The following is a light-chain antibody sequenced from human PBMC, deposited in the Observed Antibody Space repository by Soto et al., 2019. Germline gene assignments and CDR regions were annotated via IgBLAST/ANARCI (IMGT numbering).Light chain of an antibody. Sequence: EIVMTQSPATLSVSPGERATLSCRASQSVRSNFAWYQQKPGQAPRLLIYGASTRATSIPARFSGSGSGTEFTLTISSLQSEDFAVYYCHQYYSPPFAFGPGTKVHL. V-gene: IGKV3D-15*01. CDR1: QSVRSN. CDR2: GAS. CDR3: HQYYSPPFA. J-gene: IGKJ3*01.